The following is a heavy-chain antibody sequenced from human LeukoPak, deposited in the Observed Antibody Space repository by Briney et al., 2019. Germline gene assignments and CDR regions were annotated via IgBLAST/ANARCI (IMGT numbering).Heavy chain of an antibody. CDR1: GFSFTDYP. CDR2: IRTTAEGAKYA. D-gene: IGHD6-19*01. CDR3: ARGSGWFDY. V-gene: IGHV3-11*05. J-gene: IGHJ4*02. Sequence: KPGGSLRLSCATSGFSFTDYPMNWVRQAPGKGLEWISNIRTTAEGAKYAYYAGSVKGRVTISRDDGKNTLYLHMNSLRAEDTAVYYCARGSGWFDYWGQGTLVTVSS.